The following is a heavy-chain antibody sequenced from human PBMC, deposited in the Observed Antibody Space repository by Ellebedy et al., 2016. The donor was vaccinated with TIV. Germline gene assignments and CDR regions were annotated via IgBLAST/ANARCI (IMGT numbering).Heavy chain of an antibody. J-gene: IGHJ4*02. Sequence: PGGSLRLSCAASGFTFSDYAMSWVRQAPGKGLEWVAAISRTGGMTYFADSVKGRFSISRDNSKNTVDLQLNTLRVDDTAIYFCAKEGVYSYGYADYFDFWGPGTLVTVSS. CDR1: GFTFSDYA. D-gene: IGHD5-18*01. V-gene: IGHV3-23*01. CDR3: AKEGVYSYGYADYFDF. CDR2: ISRTGGMT.